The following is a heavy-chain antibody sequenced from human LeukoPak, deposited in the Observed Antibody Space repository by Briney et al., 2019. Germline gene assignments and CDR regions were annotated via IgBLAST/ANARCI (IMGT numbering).Heavy chain of an antibody. CDR2: ISSSSSYI. D-gene: IGHD3-10*01. J-gene: IGHJ6*04. CDR1: GFTFSSYS. V-gene: IGHV3-21*01. Sequence: GGSLRLSCAASGFTFSSYSMNWVRQAPGKGLEWVSSISSSSSYIYYADSVKGRFTISRDNAKNSLYLQMNSLRAEDTAVYYCVRLRGGYYGSGEYYYYYGMDVWGKGTTVTVSS. CDR3: VRLRGGYYGSGEYYYYYGMDV.